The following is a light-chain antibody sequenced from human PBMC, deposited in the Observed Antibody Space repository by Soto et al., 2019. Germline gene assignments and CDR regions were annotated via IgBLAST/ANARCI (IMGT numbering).Light chain of an antibody. CDR3: QQLKSYPLT. CDR1: ESISSW. J-gene: IGKJ4*01. V-gene: IGKV1-5*01. CDR2: DAS. Sequence: DIHMTHSPSTLSASVGDRVTITCRASESISSWLAWYQQKPGKAPKLLIYDASSLESGVPSRFSGSGSGTEFSLTISSLQPDDFASYYCQQLKSYPLTFGGGTKVDIK.